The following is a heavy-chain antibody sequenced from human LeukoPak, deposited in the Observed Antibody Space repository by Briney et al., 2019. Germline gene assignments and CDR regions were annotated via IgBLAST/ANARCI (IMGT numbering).Heavy chain of an antibody. D-gene: IGHD3-10*01. V-gene: IGHV4-4*09. CDR2: IYTSGST. J-gene: IGHJ3*02. CDR3: ARARGSGSYYDDAFDI. Sequence: KPSETLSLTCTVSGGSISSYYWSWIRQPPGKGLEWIGYIYTSGSTNYNPSLKSRVTISVDTSKNQFSLKLSSVTAADTAVYYCARARGSGSYYDDAFDIWGQGTMVTVSS. CDR1: GGSISSYY.